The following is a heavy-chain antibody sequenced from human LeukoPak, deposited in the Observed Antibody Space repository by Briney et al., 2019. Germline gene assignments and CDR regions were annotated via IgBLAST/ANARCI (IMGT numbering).Heavy chain of an antibody. Sequence: PSETLSLTCAVSGGSINNGGYSWSCIRQPAGKGLEWIGYIYHSESTYYNPSIKKRVTISIDRSKNQLSLNLSSVTAADTAVYYCARVPFDYYDSDDYYYHDAFDIWGQGTMVTVSS. D-gene: IGHD3-22*01. J-gene: IGHJ3*02. CDR1: GGSINNGGYS. V-gene: IGHV4-30-2*01. CDR3: ARVPFDYYDSDDYYYHDAFDI. CDR2: IYHSEST.